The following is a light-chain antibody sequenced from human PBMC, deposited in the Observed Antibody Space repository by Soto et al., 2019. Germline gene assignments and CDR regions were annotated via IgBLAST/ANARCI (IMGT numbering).Light chain of an antibody. Sequence: AIQMTQSPSSLSASVGDRVTITCRASQGIRNGVAWYQQKPRKAPKLLIYAASSLQSGVSSRFSGSGSGTDFTLTISSLQPEDFAVYYCQQYGSSGTFGQGTKVDIK. CDR2: AAS. V-gene: IGKV1-6*01. CDR1: QGIRNG. J-gene: IGKJ1*01. CDR3: QQYGSSGT.